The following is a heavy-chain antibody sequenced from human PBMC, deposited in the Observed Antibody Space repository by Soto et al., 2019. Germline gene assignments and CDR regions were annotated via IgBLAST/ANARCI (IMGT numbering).Heavy chain of an antibody. CDR3: ARAGGLLVDY. V-gene: IGHV3-30-3*01. CDR2: ISYDGSNK. D-gene: IGHD2-15*01. J-gene: IGHJ4*02. CDR1: GFTFSSYA. Sequence: QVQLVESGRGVVQPGRSLRLSCAASGFTFSSYAMHWVRQAPGKGLEWVAVISYDGSNKYYADSVKGRFTVSRDISKYTLYVHMNSLRPRDTAVYYCARAGGLLVDYWGQGTLVTVSS.